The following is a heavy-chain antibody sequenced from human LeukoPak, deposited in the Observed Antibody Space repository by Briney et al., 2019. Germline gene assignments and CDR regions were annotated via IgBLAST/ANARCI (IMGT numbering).Heavy chain of an antibody. D-gene: IGHD3-10*01. CDR2: IYADGRT. CDR1: EFSVSSYY. CDR3: ARDQMVRGPLDAFDI. J-gene: IGHJ3*02. Sequence: GGSLRLSCTVSEFSVSSYYMNWVRQAPGKGLEWVSLIYADGRTDYADSVKGRFTISRDKSKNTLYLQMNSLRAEDTAVYYCARDQMVRGPLDAFDIWGQGTMVTVSS. V-gene: IGHV3-53*01.